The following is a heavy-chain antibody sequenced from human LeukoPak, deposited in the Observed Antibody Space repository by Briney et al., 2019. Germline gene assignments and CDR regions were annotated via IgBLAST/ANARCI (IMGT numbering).Heavy chain of an antibody. CDR2: IYYSGST. D-gene: IGHD2-2*01. V-gene: IGHV4-59*11. CDR1: GGSLSSHY. Sequence: SETLSLTCTVSGGSLSSHYWSWIRQPPGKGLEWIGYIYYSGSTNYNPSLKSRVTISVDTSKNQFSLKLSSVTAADTAVYYCARAVVPAAMVSFDIWGQGTMVTVSS. CDR3: ARAVVPAAMVSFDI. J-gene: IGHJ3*02.